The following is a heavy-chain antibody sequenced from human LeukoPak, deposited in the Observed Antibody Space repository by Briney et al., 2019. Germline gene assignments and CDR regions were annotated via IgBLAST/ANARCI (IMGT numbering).Heavy chain of an antibody. J-gene: IGHJ4*02. V-gene: IGHV1-69*04. CDR3: ARDEYRDVDTAMVDY. Sequence: ASVKVSCKASGGTFSSYAISWVRQAPGQGLEWMGRIIPILGIANYAQKFQGRVTITADKSTSTAYMELSSLRSEDTAVYYCARDEYRDVDTAMVDYWGQGTLVTASS. CDR1: GGTFSSYA. D-gene: IGHD5-18*01. CDR2: IIPILGIA.